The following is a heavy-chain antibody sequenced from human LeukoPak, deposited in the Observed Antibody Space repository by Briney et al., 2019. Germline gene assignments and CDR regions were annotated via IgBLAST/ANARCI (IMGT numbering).Heavy chain of an antibody. J-gene: IGHJ4*02. Sequence: PGGSLRLSCAASGFTFSSHWMTWIRQAPGKGLEWVAFIFADGRNKYYADSVQGRFTISRDNSRNTLYLQMNSLRAEDTAVYYCAREGEDIVVVPAAQTVRSFDYWGQGTLVTVSS. CDR1: GFTFSSHW. CDR2: IFADGRNK. V-gene: IGHV3-30*03. D-gene: IGHD2-2*01. CDR3: AREGEDIVVVPAAQTVRSFDY.